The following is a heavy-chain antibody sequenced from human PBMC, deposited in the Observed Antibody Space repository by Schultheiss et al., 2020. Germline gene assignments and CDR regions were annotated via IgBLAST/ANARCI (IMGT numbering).Heavy chain of an antibody. CDR2: IIPIFGTA. J-gene: IGHJ3*02. Sequence: SVKVSCKASGGTFSSYAISWVRQAPGQGLEWMGGIIPIFGTANYAQKFQGRVTITADKSTSTAYMELSSLRSEDTAVYYCARVRTEFLEWLSHGRGAFDIWGQGTMVTVS. CDR3: ARVRTEFLEWLSHGRGAFDI. CDR1: GGTFSSYA. D-gene: IGHD3-3*01. V-gene: IGHV1-69*06.